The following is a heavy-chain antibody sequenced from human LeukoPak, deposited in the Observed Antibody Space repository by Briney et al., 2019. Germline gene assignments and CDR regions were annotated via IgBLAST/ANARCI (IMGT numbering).Heavy chain of an antibody. Sequence: PGGSLRLSCAASGFTFDDYGMSWVRQAPGKGLEWVSGINWNGGSTGYADSVKGRFTISRDNAKNSLYLQMNSLRAEDTALYYCARASYSNPRTRYYYYYYYMDVWGKGTTVTVSS. CDR2: INWNGGST. CDR3: ARASYSNPRTRYYYYYYYMDV. D-gene: IGHD4-11*01. J-gene: IGHJ6*03. CDR1: GFTFDDYG. V-gene: IGHV3-20*04.